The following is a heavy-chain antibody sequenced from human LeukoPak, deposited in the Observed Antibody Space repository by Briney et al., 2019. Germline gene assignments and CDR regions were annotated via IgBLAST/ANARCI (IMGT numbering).Heavy chain of an antibody. Sequence: GGSLRLSCAASGFTFSSYAMSWVRQAPGKGLEWVSAISGSGGSTYYADSVKGRFTIPRDNSKNTLYLQMNSLRAEDTAIYYCAKASWVSSTDAVRWGQGTLVTVSS. V-gene: IGHV3-23*01. J-gene: IGHJ4*02. CDR1: GFTFSSYA. CDR2: ISGSGGST. D-gene: IGHD3-16*01. CDR3: AKASWVSSTDAVR.